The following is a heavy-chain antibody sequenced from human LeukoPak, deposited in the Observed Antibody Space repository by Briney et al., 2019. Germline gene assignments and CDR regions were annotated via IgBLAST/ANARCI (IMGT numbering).Heavy chain of an antibody. CDR3: AREEVNWGDAFDI. V-gene: IGHV1-18*01. CDR1: GYTFTSYG. Sequence: ASVKVSCKASGYTFTSYGISWVRQAPGQGLEWMGWISGSNGNTNYAQKLQGRVTMTTDTSTSTAYMELRSLRSDDTAVYYCAREEVNWGDAFDIWGQGTMVTVSS. J-gene: IGHJ3*02. D-gene: IGHD7-27*01. CDR2: ISGSNGNT.